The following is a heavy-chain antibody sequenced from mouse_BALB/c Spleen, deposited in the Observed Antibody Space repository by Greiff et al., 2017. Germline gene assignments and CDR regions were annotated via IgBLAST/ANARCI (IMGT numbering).Heavy chain of an antibody. CDR3: AREIITTATGYFDD. J-gene: IGHJ2*01. D-gene: IGHD1-2*01. Sequence: QVQLKQSGAELVRPGTSVKISCKASGYTFTNYWLGWVKQRPGHGLEWIGDIYPGGGYTNYNEKCKGKATLTAATSSSTAYMQLSSLTSEDSAVYFCAREIITTATGYFDDWGQGTTLTVSS. CDR2: IYPGGGYT. CDR1: GYTFTNYW. V-gene: IGHV1-63*02.